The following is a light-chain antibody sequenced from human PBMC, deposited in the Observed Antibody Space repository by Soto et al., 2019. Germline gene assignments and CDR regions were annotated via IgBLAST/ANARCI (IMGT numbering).Light chain of an antibody. CDR1: SSDVGSGNV. V-gene: IGLV2-23*01. CDR2: EGF. CDR3: CSHAGGDTDV. Sequence: QAVVTQPASVSGSPGQSITISCTGTSSDVGSGNVVSWYQHYPGKAPQLMIYEGFNRPSGVSSRFSGSRSGNTASLTISGLQAEDEADYYCCSHAGGDTDVFGTGTKLTVL. J-gene: IGLJ1*01.